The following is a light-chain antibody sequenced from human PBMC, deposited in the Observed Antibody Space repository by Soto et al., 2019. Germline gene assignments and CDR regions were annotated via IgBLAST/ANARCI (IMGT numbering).Light chain of an antibody. CDR3: AAWDDSLNGV. Sequence: QSVLTQPPSASGTPGQRVTISCSGSSSNIGSNTVNWYQQLPGTAPKLLIYSNNQRPSGVPDRFSGSKSGTSAFLAISGLQSEDEADYYCAAWDDSLNGVFGTGTKVTVL. V-gene: IGLV1-44*01. CDR1: SSNIGSNT. J-gene: IGLJ1*01. CDR2: SNN.